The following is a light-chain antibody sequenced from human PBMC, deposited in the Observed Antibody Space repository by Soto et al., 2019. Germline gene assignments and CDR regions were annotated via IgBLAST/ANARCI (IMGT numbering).Light chain of an antibody. V-gene: IGKV3-15*01. J-gene: IGKJ2*01. CDR3: QQFNTWPPT. Sequence: EIVMTQSPGTLSVSPGERATLSCRASQSVAGDLAWYQQKPGQPPRLLIYGASARATGVPAKFSGSGSGTEFTLTISSLQYEDFAVYYCQQFNTWPPTFGQGTKLEIK. CDR2: GAS. CDR1: QSVAGD.